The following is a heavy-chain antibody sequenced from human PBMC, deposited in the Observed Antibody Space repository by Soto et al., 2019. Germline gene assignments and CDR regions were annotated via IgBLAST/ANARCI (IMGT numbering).Heavy chain of an antibody. CDR1: GGSFSGYY. D-gene: IGHD3-10*01. CDR3: ARFPHYYGSGNWFDP. CDR2: INHSGST. Sequence: QVQLQQWGAGLLKPSETLSLTCAVYGGSFSGYYWSWIRQPPGKGLEWIGEINHSGSTNYNPSLRCRVTISVDTSKNQFSLKLSSVTAADTAVYYCARFPHYYGSGNWFDPWGQGTLVTVSS. V-gene: IGHV4-34*01. J-gene: IGHJ5*02.